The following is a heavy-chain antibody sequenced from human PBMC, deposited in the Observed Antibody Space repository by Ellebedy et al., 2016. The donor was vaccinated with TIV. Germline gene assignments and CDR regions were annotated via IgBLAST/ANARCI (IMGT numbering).Heavy chain of an antibody. V-gene: IGHV1-2*02. Sequence: AASVKVSCKASGYTFTDYFMHWARQAPGEGLEWLAWININNGDTHSAHNFQGRVTLTRDTSISTAYMELSSLTSDDTAVYYCARTQLGVAYDYWGQGTLVTVSS. D-gene: IGHD1-1*01. CDR3: ARTQLGVAYDY. CDR2: ININNGDT. J-gene: IGHJ4*02. CDR1: GYTFTDYF.